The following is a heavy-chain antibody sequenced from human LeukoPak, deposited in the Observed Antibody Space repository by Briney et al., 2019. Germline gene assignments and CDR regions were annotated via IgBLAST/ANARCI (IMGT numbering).Heavy chain of an antibody. CDR3: ARDRKRGEVTIFGVEQYYYYYYGMDV. Sequence: PGGSLRLSCAASGFTFWMSWVRQAPGKGREWVANIKQDGSEKYYVDSVKGRFTISRDNSKNTLYLQMNSLRAEDTAVYYCARDRKRGEVTIFGVEQYYYYYYGMDVWGQGTTVTVSS. CDR1: GFTFW. V-gene: IGHV3-7*01. CDR2: IKQDGSEK. D-gene: IGHD3-3*01. J-gene: IGHJ6*02.